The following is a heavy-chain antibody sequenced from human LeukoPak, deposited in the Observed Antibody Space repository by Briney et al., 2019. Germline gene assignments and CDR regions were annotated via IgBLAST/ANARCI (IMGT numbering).Heavy chain of an antibody. CDR3: ARDRRWSGYYIFDY. V-gene: IGHV3-7*01. J-gene: IGHJ4*02. D-gene: IGHD3-3*01. Sequence: GGSLRLSCAVSGLTFSSSWMDWVRQAPGKGLEWVASINPDGNKKYSADSVKGRFTISRDNAENSLYLQMNSLRAEDTAVYYCARDRRWSGYYIFDYWGQGTLVTVSS. CDR1: GLTFSSSW. CDR2: INPDGNKK.